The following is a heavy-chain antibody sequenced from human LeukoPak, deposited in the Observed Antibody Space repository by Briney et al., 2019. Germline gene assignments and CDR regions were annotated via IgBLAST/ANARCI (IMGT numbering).Heavy chain of an antibody. CDR1: GDSFSDYY. CDR2: VYFRGTT. V-gene: IGHV4-59*01. Sequence: SETLSLPCNFSGDSFSDYYWTWIRRPPGGRLEWIGHVYFRGTTKYNPSLKNRVSISVDTSKNQVYLTLSSVTPADTAVYYCARAMRWTSGPVELGWFDRWGQGTRVIVSS. J-gene: IGHJ5*02. CDR3: ARAMRWTSGPVELGWFDR. D-gene: IGHD1-1*01.